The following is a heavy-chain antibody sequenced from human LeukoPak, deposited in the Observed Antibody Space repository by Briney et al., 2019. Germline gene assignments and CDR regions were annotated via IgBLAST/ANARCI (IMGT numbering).Heavy chain of an antibody. CDR2: INHSGST. V-gene: IGHV4-34*01. CDR1: GGSFSGYY. D-gene: IGHD3-22*01. CDR3: ARDFYDSSGYYYGGAFDI. Sequence: SETLSLTCAVYGGSFSGYYWSWIRQPPGKGLEWIGEINHSGSTNYNPSLKSRVTISVDTSKNQFSLKLSSVIAADTAVYYCARDFYDSSGYYYGGAFDIWGQGTMVTVSS. J-gene: IGHJ3*02.